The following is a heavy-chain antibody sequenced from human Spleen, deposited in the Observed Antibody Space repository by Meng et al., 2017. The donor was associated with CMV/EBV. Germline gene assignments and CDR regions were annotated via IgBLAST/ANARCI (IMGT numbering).Heavy chain of an antibody. Sequence: SVKVSCKTYGGTFSSYAFSWVRQAPGQGLEWMGGIIPIFGIANYAQKFQGRVTITADKSTSTAYMELSSLRTEDTAVYYCARDFASSGWYEDYWGQGTLVTVSS. J-gene: IGHJ4*02. V-gene: IGHV1-69*10. CDR1: GGTFSSYA. CDR2: IIPIFGIA. D-gene: IGHD6-19*01. CDR3: ARDFASSGWYEDY.